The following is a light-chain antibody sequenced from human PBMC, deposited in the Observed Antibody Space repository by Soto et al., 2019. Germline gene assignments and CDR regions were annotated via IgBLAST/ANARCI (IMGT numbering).Light chain of an antibody. CDR3: CSYAGSSTYV. CDR2: EGS. CDR1: SSDVGSYNL. Sequence: QSVLTQPASVSGSPGQSITISCTGTSSDVGSYNLVSWYQQHPGKAPKLMIYEGSKRPSGVSNRFSGSKSGNTASLTISGLQAGDEADYYCCSYAGSSTYVFGTGTKV. J-gene: IGLJ1*01. V-gene: IGLV2-23*01.